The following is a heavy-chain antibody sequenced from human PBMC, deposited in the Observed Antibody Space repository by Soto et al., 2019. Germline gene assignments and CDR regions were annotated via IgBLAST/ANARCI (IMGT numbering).Heavy chain of an antibody. Sequence: QVQLVQSGGGVVQPGKSLRLSCGASGFTFSLYGMHWFRQAPGKGLEWVSFIWYDGSATYYGDSVKGRFTISKDDSTNTLYLQMNSLRAEDTAVYYCARDIAVRRIDEWGQGTLVTVAS. V-gene: IGHV3-33*01. CDR3: ARDIAVRRIDE. CDR2: IWYDGSAT. J-gene: IGHJ4*02. CDR1: GFTFSLYG. D-gene: IGHD6-6*01.